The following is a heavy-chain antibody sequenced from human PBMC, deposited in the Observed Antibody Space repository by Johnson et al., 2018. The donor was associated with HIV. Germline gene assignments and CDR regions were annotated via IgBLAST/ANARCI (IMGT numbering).Heavy chain of an antibody. CDR2: IKQDGSEA. D-gene: IGHD4-23*01. Sequence: VQLVESGGGVVQPGRSLRLSCAASGFNFNSYWMTWVRQAPGKGLEWVANIKQDGSEAYYVDSVKGRFTISRDNAKNSLYLQMNSLRAEDTAVYYCARPILRWRDDAFDIWGQGTMVTVSS. CDR3: ARPILRWRDDAFDI. CDR1: GFNFNSYW. J-gene: IGHJ3*02. V-gene: IGHV3-7*02.